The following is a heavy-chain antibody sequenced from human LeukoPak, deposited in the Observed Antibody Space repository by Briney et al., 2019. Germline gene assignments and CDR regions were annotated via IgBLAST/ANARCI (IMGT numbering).Heavy chain of an antibody. Sequence: GGSLRLSCAASGFTFSSYGMHWVRQAPGKGLEWVAFIRYDGSNKYYADSVKGRFTISRDNSKNTLYLQMNSLRAEDTAVYYCAKNPPKYCTNGVCYSYYYYYYMDVWGKGTTVTVSS. CDR3: AKNPPKYCTNGVCYSYYYYYYMDV. V-gene: IGHV3-30*02. J-gene: IGHJ6*03. CDR2: IRYDGSNK. D-gene: IGHD2-8*01. CDR1: GFTFSSYG.